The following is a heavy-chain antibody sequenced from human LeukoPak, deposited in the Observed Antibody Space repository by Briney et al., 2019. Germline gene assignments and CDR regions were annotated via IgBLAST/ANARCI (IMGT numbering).Heavy chain of an antibody. D-gene: IGHD3-9*01. CDR3: ARGRDDILTGYSGNYYYYMDV. J-gene: IGHJ6*03. CDR1: GGSISTFY. V-gene: IGHV4-59*01. CDR2: IYYSGST. Sequence: SETLSLTCTVSGGSISTFYWSWIRQPPGKGLEWIGYIYYSGSTNYNPSLKSRVTISVDTSKNQFSLKLSSVTAADTAVYYCARGRDDILTGYSGNYYYYMDVWGKGTTVTVSS.